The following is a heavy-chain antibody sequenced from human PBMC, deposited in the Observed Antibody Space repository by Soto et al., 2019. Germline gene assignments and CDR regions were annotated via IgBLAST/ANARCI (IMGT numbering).Heavy chain of an antibody. V-gene: IGHV1-69*02. J-gene: IGHJ4*02. CDR3: ARGAGGDRYDY. Sequence: QVQLVQSGAEVKKPGSSVKVSCKASGGTFSSYTISWVRQAPGQGLEWMGRIIPILGIANYAQKFQGRVTITADKSASTAYMELSSLRSEDTAVYYCARGAGGDRYDYWGQGTLVTVSS. D-gene: IGHD4-17*01. CDR1: GGTFSSYT. CDR2: IIPILGIA.